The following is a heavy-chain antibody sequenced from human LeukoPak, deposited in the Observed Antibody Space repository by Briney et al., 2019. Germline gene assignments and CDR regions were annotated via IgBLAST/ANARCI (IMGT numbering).Heavy chain of an antibody. CDR2: ISAYNGNT. Sequence: ASVKVSCKASGYTFTSYGISWVRQAPGQGLEWMGWISAYNGNTNYAQKLQGRVTMTTDTSTSTAYMELRGLRSDDTAVYYCARGRSGLDYFDYWAREPWSPSPQ. V-gene: IGHV1-18*01. J-gene: IGHJ4*02. CDR1: GYTFTSYG. CDR3: ARGRSGLDYFDY. D-gene: IGHD5-12*01.